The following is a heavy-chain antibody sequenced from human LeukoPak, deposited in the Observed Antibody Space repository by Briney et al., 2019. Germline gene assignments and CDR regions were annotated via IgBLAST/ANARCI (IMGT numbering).Heavy chain of an antibody. CDR2: MNPNSGNT. CDR3: ARIVVRTRWDTIFGVVNRYYYYMDV. D-gene: IGHD3-3*01. CDR1: GYTFTSYD. J-gene: IGHJ6*03. V-gene: IGHV1-8*01. Sequence: ASVKVSCKASGYTFTSYDINWVRQATGQGLEWMGWMNPNSGNTGYAQKFQGRVTMTRNTSVSTAYMELSSLRSEDTAVYYCARIVVRTRWDTIFGVVNRYYYYMDVWGKGTTVTVSS.